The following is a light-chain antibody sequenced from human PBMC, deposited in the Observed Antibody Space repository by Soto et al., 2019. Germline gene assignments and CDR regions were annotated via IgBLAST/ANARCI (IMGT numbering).Light chain of an antibody. CDR2: EVT. CDR1: SSDIGGYNY. J-gene: IGLJ7*01. Sequence: QSVLTQPASVSGSPGQSITISCTGTSSDIGGYNYVSWYQQHPGKAPKLMIYEVTSRPSGVSGRFSGSKSGNTASLTISGLQAEDEADYYCSSYTSSSTPWVFGGGTQLTVL. V-gene: IGLV2-14*01. CDR3: SSYTSSSTPWV.